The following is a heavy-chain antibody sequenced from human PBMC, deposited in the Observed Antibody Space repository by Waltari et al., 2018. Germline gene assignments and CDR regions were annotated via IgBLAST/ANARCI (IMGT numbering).Heavy chain of an antibody. Sequence: QVQLQESGPGLVKPSETLPLTCPASCGSISSYYWCWIRQPPGKGLEWIRYIYYSGSTNYNPSLKSRVTISVDTSKNQFSLKLSSVTAADTAVYYCARANPTDAFDIWGQGTMVTVSS. V-gene: IGHV4-59*01. CDR1: CGSISSYY. J-gene: IGHJ3*02. CDR2: IYYSGST. CDR3: ARANPTDAFDI.